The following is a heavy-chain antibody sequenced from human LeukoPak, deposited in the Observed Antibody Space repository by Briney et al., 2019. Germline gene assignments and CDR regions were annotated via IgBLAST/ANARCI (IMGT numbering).Heavy chain of an antibody. J-gene: IGHJ4*02. Sequence: SETLTLTCTVSGGSVSSGSYYWSWIRQPPGKGLEWIGYIYYSGSTNYNPSLKSRVTISVDTSKNQFSLKLSSVTAADTAVYYCARVGDSSGYTLDFWGQGTLVTVSS. CDR3: ARVGDSSGYTLDF. CDR1: GGSVSSGSYY. CDR2: IYYSGST. D-gene: IGHD3-22*01. V-gene: IGHV4-61*01.